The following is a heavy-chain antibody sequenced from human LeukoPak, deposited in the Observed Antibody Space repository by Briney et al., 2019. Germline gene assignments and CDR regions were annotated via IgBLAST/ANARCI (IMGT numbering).Heavy chain of an antibody. CDR3: ARGLDGYDYVWGSYNPLDY. CDR2: MNPNSGNT. CDR1: GYTFTSYD. D-gene: IGHD3-16*01. V-gene: IGHV1-8*01. J-gene: IGHJ4*02. Sequence: ASVKVSCKASGYTFTSYDINWVRQATGQGLEWMGWMNPNSGNTGYAQKFQGRVTVTRNTSISTAYMELSSLRSEDTAVYYCARGLDGYDYVWGSYNPLDYWGQGTLVTVSS.